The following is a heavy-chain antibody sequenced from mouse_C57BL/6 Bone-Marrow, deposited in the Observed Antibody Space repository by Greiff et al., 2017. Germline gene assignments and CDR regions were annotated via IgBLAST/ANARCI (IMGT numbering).Heavy chain of an antibody. CDR2: IYPGSGGT. J-gene: IGHJ2*01. D-gene: IGHD2-4*01. CDR3: ARRNPYEYDGDY. Sequence: VQLQQPGAELVKPGASVKMSCKASGYTFTSYWITWVKQRPGQGLEWIGDIYPGSGGTNYNEKFKSKATLPVDTSSSTAYLQLSSLTSEDSAVDYCARRNPYEYDGDYWGKGTTLTVSS. CDR1: GYTFTSYW. V-gene: IGHV1-55*01.